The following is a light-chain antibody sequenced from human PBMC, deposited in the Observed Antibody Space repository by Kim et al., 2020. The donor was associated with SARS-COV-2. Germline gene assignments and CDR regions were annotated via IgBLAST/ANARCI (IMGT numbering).Light chain of an antibody. CDR2: GAS. J-gene: IGKJ2*01. Sequence: SPRERAPLSCRASQSVSSSYLAWYQQKPGQAPRLLIYGASSRATGIPDRFSGSGSGTDFTLTISRLEPEDFAVYYCQQYGSSPPYTFGQGTTLEI. V-gene: IGKV3-20*01. CDR1: QSVSSSY. CDR3: QQYGSSPPYT.